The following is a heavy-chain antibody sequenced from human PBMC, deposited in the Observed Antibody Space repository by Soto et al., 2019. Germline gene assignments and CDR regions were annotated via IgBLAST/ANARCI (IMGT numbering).Heavy chain of an antibody. CDR1: GGSISSGGYY. V-gene: IGHV4-31*03. Sequence: QVQLQESGPGLVKPSQTLSLTCTVSGGSISSGGYYWSWSRQHPGKGLEWIGYIYYSGSTYYNSSLKSRATISVDTSKNQFSLKLSSVTAADTAVYYCARVWDSSGPNFDYWGQGTLVTVSS. D-gene: IGHD3-22*01. J-gene: IGHJ4*02. CDR2: IYYSGST. CDR3: ARVWDSSGPNFDY.